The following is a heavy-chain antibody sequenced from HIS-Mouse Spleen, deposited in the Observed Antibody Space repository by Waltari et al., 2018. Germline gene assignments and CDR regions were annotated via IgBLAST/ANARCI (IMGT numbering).Heavy chain of an antibody. CDR1: GFTCSSHS. CDR3: ASLYYDILTGYYRDY. V-gene: IGHV3-21*01. J-gene: IGHJ4*02. D-gene: IGHD3-9*01. Sequence: EVQLVESGGGLVKPGGSLRLSCAASGFTCSSHSMNWFRQAPGKGLEWVSSISSSSSYIYYADSVKGRFTISRDNAKNSLYLQMNSLRAEDTAVYYCASLYYDILTGYYRDYWGQGTLVTVSS. CDR2: ISSSSSYI.